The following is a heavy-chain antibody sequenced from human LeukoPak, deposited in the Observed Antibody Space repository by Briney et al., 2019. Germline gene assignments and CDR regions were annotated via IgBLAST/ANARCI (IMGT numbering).Heavy chain of an antibody. CDR2: IYYSGTT. J-gene: IGHJ6*02. CDR1: GGSTGSGVNY. V-gene: IGHV4-30-4*01. Sequence: PQTSLLLCTVSGGSTGSGVNYWSGIRQPPGKGLEWIGYIYYSGTTYYNPSLKGRVTISVDTSKNQFSLKLTSVTAADTAVYFCARGPYCSGSYYWGQGTTVTVSS. CDR3: ARGPYCSGSYY. D-gene: IGHD3-10*01.